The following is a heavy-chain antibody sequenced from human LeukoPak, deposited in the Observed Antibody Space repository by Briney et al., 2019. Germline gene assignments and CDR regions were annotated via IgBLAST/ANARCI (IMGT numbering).Heavy chain of an antibody. J-gene: IGHJ3*02. D-gene: IGHD3-16*02. CDR3: ARGGMITFGGVIVSGTPGAFDI. CDR2: ISYDGSNK. V-gene: IGHV3-30*03. CDR1: GFTFSSYG. Sequence: GGSLRLSCAASGFTFSSYGMHWVRQAPGKGLEWVAVISYDGSNKYYADSVKGRFTISRDNSKNTLYLQINSLRPEDTAVYYCARGGMITFGGVIVSGTPGAFDIWGQGTMVTVSS.